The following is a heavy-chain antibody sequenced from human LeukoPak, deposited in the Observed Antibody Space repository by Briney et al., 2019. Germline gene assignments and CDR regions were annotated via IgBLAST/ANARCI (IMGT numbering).Heavy chain of an antibody. V-gene: IGHV6-1*01. J-gene: IGHJ4*02. CDR1: GDSVSSNSAA. CDR3: ARMPYGDFDFDY. Sequence: SQTLSLTCAISGDSVSSNSAAWNWIRQSPSRGLEWLGRTYYRSKWYNDYAVSVKSRITINPDTSKNQFSLKLSSVTAADTAVYYCARMPYGDFDFDYWGQGTLVTVSS. CDR2: TYYRSKWYN. D-gene: IGHD4-17*01.